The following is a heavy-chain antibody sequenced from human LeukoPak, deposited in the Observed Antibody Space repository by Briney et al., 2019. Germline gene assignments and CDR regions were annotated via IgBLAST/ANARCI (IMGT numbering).Heavy chain of an antibody. Sequence: ASVKVSCKVSGYTLTELSMHWVRQAPGQGLEWMGWINTNTGNPTYAQGFTGRFVFSLDTSVSTACLQISSLKAEDTAVYYCARVHSCHVGARFDYWGQGTLVTVSS. CDR3: ARVHSCHVGARFDY. CDR1: GYTLTELS. V-gene: IGHV7-4-1*02. CDR2: INTNTGNP. J-gene: IGHJ4*02. D-gene: IGHD1-26*01.